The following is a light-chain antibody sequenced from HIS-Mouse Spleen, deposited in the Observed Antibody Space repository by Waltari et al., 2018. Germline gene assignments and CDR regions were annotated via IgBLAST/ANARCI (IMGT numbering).Light chain of an antibody. CDR1: RSHVGGYTD. V-gene: IGLV2-14*03. CDR2: DVS. Sequence: QSALTQPASVSGSPGQSIPISCTGTRSHVGGYTDVPWYQQHPGKAPKLMIYDVSNRPSGVSNRFSGSKSGNTASLTISGLQAEDEADYYCSSYTSSSTVVFGGGTKLTVL. CDR3: SSYTSSSTVV. J-gene: IGLJ2*01.